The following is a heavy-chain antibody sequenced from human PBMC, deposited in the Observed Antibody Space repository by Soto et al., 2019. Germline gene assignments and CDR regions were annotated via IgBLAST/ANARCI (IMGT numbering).Heavy chain of an antibody. CDR2: IYHSGST. Sequence: LSLTCAVSGYSISSGYYWGWIRQPPGKGLEWIGSIYHSGSTYYNPSLKSRVTISVDTSKNQFSLKLSSVTAADTAVYYCASNYYDSSGYFDYWGQGTLVTVSS. V-gene: IGHV4-38-2*01. J-gene: IGHJ4*02. CDR1: GYSISSGYY. CDR3: ASNYYDSSGYFDY. D-gene: IGHD3-22*01.